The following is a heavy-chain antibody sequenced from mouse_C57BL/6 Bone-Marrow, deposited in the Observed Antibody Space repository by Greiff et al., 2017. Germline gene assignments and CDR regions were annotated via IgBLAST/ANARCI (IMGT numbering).Heavy chain of an antibody. V-gene: IGHV10-3*01. CDR3: VRDSYYGSTRAWFAY. Sequence: EVQLVESGGGLVQPKGSLKLSCAASGFTFNTYAMHWVRQAPGKGLEWVARIRSKSSNYATYYADSVKDRFTISRDDSQSMLYLQMNNLKTEDTAMYYCVRDSYYGSTRAWFAYWGQGTLVTVSA. D-gene: IGHD1-1*01. J-gene: IGHJ3*01. CDR2: IRSKSSNYAT. CDR1: GFTFNTYA.